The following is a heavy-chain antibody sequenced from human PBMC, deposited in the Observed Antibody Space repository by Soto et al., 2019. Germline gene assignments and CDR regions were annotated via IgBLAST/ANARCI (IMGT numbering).Heavy chain of an antibody. CDR1: GYSFTSYW. J-gene: IGHJ6*02. D-gene: IGHD3-10*01. Sequence: GESLKISCKGSGYSFTSYWISWVRQMPGKGLEWMGRIDPSDSYTSYSPSFQGHVTISADKSISTAYLQWSSLKASDTAMYYCATARYGSGSYYNPSAYYYYGMDVWGQGTTVTVSS. V-gene: IGHV5-10-1*01. CDR2: IDPSDSYT. CDR3: ATARYGSGSYYNPSAYYYYGMDV.